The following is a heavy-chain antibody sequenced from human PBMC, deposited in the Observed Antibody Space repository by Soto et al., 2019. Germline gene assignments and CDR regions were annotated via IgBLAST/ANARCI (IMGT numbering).Heavy chain of an antibody. Sequence: GGSLRLSCEASGFTFSNSAMSWVRQAPGKGLEWVSTISGTGGSTHDADSVKGRFTLSRDNSKNTPFLQMNSLRAEDTAIYYCTKGGYYSWFAPWGQGTQVTVSS. CDR1: GFTFSNSA. D-gene: IGHD2-15*01. V-gene: IGHV3-23*01. CDR2: ISGTGGST. CDR3: TKGGYYSWFAP. J-gene: IGHJ5*02.